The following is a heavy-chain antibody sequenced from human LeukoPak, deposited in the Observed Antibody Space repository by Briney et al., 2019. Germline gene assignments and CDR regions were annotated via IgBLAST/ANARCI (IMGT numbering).Heavy chain of an antibody. D-gene: IGHD6-19*01. CDR3: AKVYSSGWYYFDY. CDR1: GFTFDDYA. Sequence: PGRSLRLSCAASGFTFDDYAMHWLRQAPGKGLEWVSGISWNSGSIGYADSVKGRFHLSRDNAKNSLYLQMNSLRAEDTALYYCAKVYSSGWYYFDYWGQGTLVTVSS. J-gene: IGHJ4*02. V-gene: IGHV3-9*01. CDR2: ISWNSGSI.